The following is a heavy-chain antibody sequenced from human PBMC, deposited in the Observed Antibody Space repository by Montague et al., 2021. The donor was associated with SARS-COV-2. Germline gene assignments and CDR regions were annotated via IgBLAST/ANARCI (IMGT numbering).Heavy chain of an antibody. D-gene: IGHD2-2*01. CDR3: ARVRAVPAAMRIFRLGRRYYGMGV. Sequence: SETLSLTCAVYGGSISGYYWSWIRQPPGKGLEWIGEINHSGSTNYNPSPKSRVTISVDTSKNQFSLKLSSVTAADTAVYYCARVRAVPAAMRIFRLGRRYYGMGVWGQGTTVTVSS. CDR1: GGSISGYY. V-gene: IGHV4-34*01. CDR2: INHSGST. J-gene: IGHJ6*02.